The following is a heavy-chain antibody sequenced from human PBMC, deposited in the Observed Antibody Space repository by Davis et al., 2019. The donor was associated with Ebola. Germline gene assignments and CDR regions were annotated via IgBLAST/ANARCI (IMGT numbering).Heavy chain of an antibody. Sequence: GESLKISCAASEFSVSSNYINWVRQAPGKGLEWISTIHIDGSTDYADSVKGRFTISRDSSKNMVFLQMNSLRADDTAVYYCARDQGQTRGGRGMGVWGQGTTVTVSS. CDR1: EFSVSSNY. D-gene: IGHD3-10*01. J-gene: IGHJ6*02. V-gene: IGHV3-53*01. CDR2: IHIDGST. CDR3: ARDQGQTRGGRGMGV.